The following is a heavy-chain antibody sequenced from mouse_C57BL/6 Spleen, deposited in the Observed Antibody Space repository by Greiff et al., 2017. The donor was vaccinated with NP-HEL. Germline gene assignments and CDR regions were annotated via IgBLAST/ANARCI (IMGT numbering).Heavy chain of an antibody. CDR2: INPNNGGT. CDR1: GYTFTDYY. V-gene: IGHV1-26*01. CDR3: ARFRRHAMDY. D-gene: IGHD3-2*02. J-gene: IGHJ4*01. Sequence: EVQLQQSGPELVKPGASVKISCKASGYTFTDYYMNWVKQSHGKSLEWIGDINPNNGGTSYNQKFKGKATLTVDKSSSTACMELRSLTSEDSAVYYYARFRRHAMDYWGQGTSVTVSS.